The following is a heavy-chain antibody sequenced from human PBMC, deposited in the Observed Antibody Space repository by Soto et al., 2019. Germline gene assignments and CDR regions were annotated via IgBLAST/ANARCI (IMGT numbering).Heavy chain of an antibody. CDR1: VFSLSTSGMC. D-gene: IGHD3-9*01. Sequence: SGPTLVNPPQTLTLTCTFSVFSLSTSGMCVSWIRQPPGKALEWLARIDWDDDKYYSTSLKTRLTISKDTSKNQVVLTMTNMDPVDTATYYCARTNLEYDILTGYYIFDYWGQGTLVTVSS. J-gene: IGHJ4*02. V-gene: IGHV2-70*11. CDR2: IDWDDDK. CDR3: ARTNLEYDILTGYYIFDY.